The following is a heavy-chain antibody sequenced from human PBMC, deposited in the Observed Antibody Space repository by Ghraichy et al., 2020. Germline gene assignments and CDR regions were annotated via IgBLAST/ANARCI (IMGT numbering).Heavy chain of an antibody. J-gene: IGHJ2*01. CDR2: IYPGDSDT. V-gene: IGHV5-51*01. D-gene: IGHD3-9*01. Sequence: GESLNISCKGSGYSFTSYWIGWVRQMPGKGLEWMGIIYPGDSDTRYSPSFQGQVTISADKSISTAYLQWSSLKASDTAMYYCARSREYYDILTGYYTSSYWYFDLWGRGTLVTVSS. CDR3: ARSREYYDILTGYYTSSYWYFDL. CDR1: GYSFTSYW.